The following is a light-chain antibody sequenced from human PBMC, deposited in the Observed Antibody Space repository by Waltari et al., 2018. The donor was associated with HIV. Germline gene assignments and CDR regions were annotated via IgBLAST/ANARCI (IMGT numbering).Light chain of an antibody. CDR2: SDV. CDR3: QSSGGGMRVV. J-gene: IGLJ2*01. V-gene: IGLV3-25*03. CDR1: AVPVPL. Sequence: SSVFTPPLSVSLSPGQTARIYCYGYAVPVPLAFWYRQRPVQAPLLLIFSDVERPPGISERFSGSSPGTTVTLTISGVQAEDGGYYFLQSSGGGMRVVFGGGTNLTVL.